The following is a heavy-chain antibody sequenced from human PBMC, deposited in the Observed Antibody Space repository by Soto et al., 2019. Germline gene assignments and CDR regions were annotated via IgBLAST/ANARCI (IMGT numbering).Heavy chain of an antibody. CDR1: GDSMSSADW. V-gene: IGHV4-4*02. Sequence: QVQLQESGPGLVKPSGTLSLTCAVSGDSMSSADWWSWVRQPPGKGLEWIGEIHHSGGINYHPSLRSRVTISVDMSKNQFSLNLSSVTAAYTAVYFCVCNGYYSLDHWGQGTLVIVSP. CDR3: VCNGYYSLDH. J-gene: IGHJ4*02. D-gene: IGHD6-25*01. CDR2: IHHSGGI.